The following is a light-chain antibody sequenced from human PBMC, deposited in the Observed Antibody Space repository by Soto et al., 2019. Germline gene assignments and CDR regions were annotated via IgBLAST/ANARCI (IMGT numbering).Light chain of an antibody. V-gene: IGLV4-69*01. CDR2: VNSDGSH. CDR3: QTWGTGIRV. J-gene: IGLJ3*02. CDR1: SEHSSFA. Sequence: QPVLTQSPAASASPGASVKLTCTLSSEHSSFAIAWHQQQPEKGPRYLMKVNSDGSHIKGEGIPDRFSGSSSGAERYLTISSLQSEDEADYYCQTWGTGIRVFGGGTKLTVL.